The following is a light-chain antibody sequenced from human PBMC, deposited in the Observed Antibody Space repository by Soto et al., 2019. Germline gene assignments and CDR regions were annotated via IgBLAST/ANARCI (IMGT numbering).Light chain of an antibody. CDR1: SSNIESHS. J-gene: IGLJ7*01. V-gene: IGLV1-51*02. CDR2: EDS. CDR3: GAWDTSLSAGV. Sequence: QSVLTQPPSVSAAPGQKVTISCSGTSSNIESHSVSWYQRLPGTAPKLLIYEDSVRPSGIPDRFSGSESGTSATLGITGLQPGDEADYYCGAWDTSLSAGVFGGGTQLTVL.